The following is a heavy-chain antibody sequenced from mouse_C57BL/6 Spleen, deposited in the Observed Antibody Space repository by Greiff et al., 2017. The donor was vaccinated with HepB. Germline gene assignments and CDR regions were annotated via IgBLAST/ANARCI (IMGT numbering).Heavy chain of an antibody. CDR3: ATLGLDY. CDR1: GFTFSDYG. CDR2: ISSGSSTI. J-gene: IGHJ2*01. D-gene: IGHD4-1*01. Sequence: EVKLVESGGGLVKPGGSLKLSCAASGFTFSDYGMHWVRQAPEKGLEWVAYISSGSSTIYYADTVKGRCTISRDNAKNTLFLQMTSLRSEDTAMYYCATLGLDYWGQGTTLTVSS. V-gene: IGHV5-17*01.